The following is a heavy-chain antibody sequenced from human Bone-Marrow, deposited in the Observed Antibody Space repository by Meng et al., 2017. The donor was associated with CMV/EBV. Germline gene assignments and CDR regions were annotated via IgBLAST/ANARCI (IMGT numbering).Heavy chain of an antibody. CDR2: INPNSGGT. CDR1: GGTFSSYA. Sequence: ASVKVSCKASGGTFSSYAISWVRQAPGQGLEWMGWINPNSGGTNYAQKFQGRVTMTRDTSISTAYMELSRLRSDDTAVYYCARGGAVLRFLEWFRWFDPWGQGTLVTVSS. CDR3: ARGGAVLRFLEWFRWFDP. D-gene: IGHD3-3*01. V-gene: IGHV1-2*02. J-gene: IGHJ5*02.